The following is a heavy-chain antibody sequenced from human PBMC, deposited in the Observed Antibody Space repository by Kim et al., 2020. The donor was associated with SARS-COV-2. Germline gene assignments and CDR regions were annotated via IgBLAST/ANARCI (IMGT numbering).Heavy chain of an antibody. Sequence: GGSLRLSCAASGFTFSGSAMHWVRQASEKGLEWVGRIRSKANSYATAYAASVKGRFTISRDDSKNTAYLQMNSLKTEDTAVYYCTPGSSSGMGAGYYYGMDVWGQGTTVTVSS. CDR2: IRSKANSYAT. J-gene: IGHJ6*02. D-gene: IGHD6-6*01. CDR1: GFTFSGSA. V-gene: IGHV3-73*01. CDR3: TPGSSSGMGAGYYYGMDV.